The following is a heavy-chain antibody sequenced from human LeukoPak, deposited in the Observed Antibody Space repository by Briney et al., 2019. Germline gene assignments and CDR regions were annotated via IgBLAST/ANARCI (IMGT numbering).Heavy chain of an antibody. CDR3: AKVNRAARPYYFDY. Sequence: GGSLRLSCAASGFTFSNAWMSWVRQAPGKGLEWVSSISSSSSYIYYADSVKGRFTISRDNAKNSLYLQMNSLRAEDTAVYYCAKVNRAARPYYFDYWGQGTLVTVSS. D-gene: IGHD6-6*01. J-gene: IGHJ4*02. V-gene: IGHV3-21*01. CDR2: ISSSSSYI. CDR1: GFTFSNAW.